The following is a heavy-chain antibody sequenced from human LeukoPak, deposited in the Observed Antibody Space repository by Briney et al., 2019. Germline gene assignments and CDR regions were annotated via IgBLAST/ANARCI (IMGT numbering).Heavy chain of an antibody. CDR1: GGSISSYY. CDR3: ARLTHGMGV. CDR2: IYYSGST. J-gene: IGHJ6*02. V-gene: IGHV4-59*08. Sequence: SETLSLTCTVSGGSISSYYWSWIRQPPGKGLEWIGYIYYSGSTNYNPSLKSRVTISVDTSKNQFSLKLSSVTAADTAVYYCARLTHGMGVWGQGTTVTVSS.